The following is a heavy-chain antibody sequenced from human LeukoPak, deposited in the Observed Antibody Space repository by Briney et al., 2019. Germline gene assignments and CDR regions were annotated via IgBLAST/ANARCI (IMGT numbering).Heavy chain of an antibody. CDR2: IYTSGST. CDR1: GGSISSGGFY. D-gene: IGHD3-10*01. CDR3: ARDGSGSLPPDY. J-gene: IGHJ4*02. V-gene: IGHV4-61*02. Sequence: SETLSLTCTVSGGSISSGGFYWSWIRQPAGKGLEWIGRIYTSGSTNYNPSLKSRVTMSVDTSKNQFSLKLSSVTAADTAVYYCARDGSGSLPPDYWGQGTLVTVSS.